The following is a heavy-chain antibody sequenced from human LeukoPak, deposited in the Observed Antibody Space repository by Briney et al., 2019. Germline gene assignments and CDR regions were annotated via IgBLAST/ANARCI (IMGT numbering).Heavy chain of an antibody. J-gene: IGHJ5*02. CDR3: ARDENNWNYRNWFDP. CDR2: IYTSGST. Sequence: SETLSLTCTVSGGSISSYYWSWIRQPAGKGLEWIGRIYTSGSTNYNPSLKSRVTMSVDTSKNQFSLKLGSVTAADTAVYYCARDENNWNYRNWFDPWGQGTLVTVSS. D-gene: IGHD1-7*01. CDR1: GGSISSYY. V-gene: IGHV4-4*07.